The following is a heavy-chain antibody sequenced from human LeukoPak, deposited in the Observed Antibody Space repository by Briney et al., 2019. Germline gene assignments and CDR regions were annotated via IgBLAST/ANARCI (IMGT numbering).Heavy chain of an antibody. CDR1: GGSISSYY. CDR3: ARVGPYSSSWYPFDY. D-gene: IGHD6-13*01. V-gene: IGHV4-59*01. J-gene: IGHJ4*02. Sequence: SETLSLTCTVSGGSISSYYWSWIRQPPGKGLEWIGYIYYSGTTNYNPSLKSRVTISVDTSKNRFSLELSSVTAADTAVYYCARVGPYSSSWYPFDYWGQGTLVTVSS. CDR2: IYYSGTT.